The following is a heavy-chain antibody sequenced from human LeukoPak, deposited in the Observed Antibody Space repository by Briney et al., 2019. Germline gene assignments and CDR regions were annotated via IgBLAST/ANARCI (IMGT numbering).Heavy chain of an antibody. CDR2: INPNSGGT. CDR3: ARSRSGTFYPFDY. V-gene: IGHV1-2*06. D-gene: IGHD1-26*01. Sequence: ASEKVSCKASGYTCTGYYMNWVRQASGQGPEWMGRINPNSGGTNYAQRFQGRVTMTRDTSISTAYMELSRLRSDDTAVYYCARSRSGTFYPFDYWGQGTLVTVSS. CDR1: GYTCTGYY. J-gene: IGHJ4*02.